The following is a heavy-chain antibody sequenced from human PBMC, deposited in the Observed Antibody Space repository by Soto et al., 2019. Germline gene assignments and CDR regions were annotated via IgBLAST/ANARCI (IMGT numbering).Heavy chain of an antibody. CDR2: IWSDGSRQ. CDR3: AGEPKGGAYDMDV. Sequence: QVQVVESGGGVVQPGTSLRLSCAASRLTFSIYDMHWVRRAPGKGLEWVALIWSDGSRQYYGDSVKGRFTISRDNSKSTLYLQMNSLRVEDTAVYYCAGEPKGGAYDMDVWGQGTTVTVSS. CDR1: RLTFSIYD. J-gene: IGHJ6*02. D-gene: IGHD3-16*01. V-gene: IGHV3-33*01.